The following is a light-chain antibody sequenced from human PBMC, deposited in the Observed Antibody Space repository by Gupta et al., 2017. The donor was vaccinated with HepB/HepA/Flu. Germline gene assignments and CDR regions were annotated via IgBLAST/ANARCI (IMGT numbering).Light chain of an antibody. CDR3: LQDDDGPNT. J-gene: IGKJ2*01. Sequence: DIDMTHCLSCLSASVGDRVSITCRASQRISSNLNWYQPTPRKAPKVLIYDVSAVKTGVPSRFSGGGSGTDFTLTSSRLHPEDFASYYCLQDDDGPNTFGVGTKLEIK. CDR2: DVS. CDR1: QRISSN. V-gene: IGKV1-39*01.